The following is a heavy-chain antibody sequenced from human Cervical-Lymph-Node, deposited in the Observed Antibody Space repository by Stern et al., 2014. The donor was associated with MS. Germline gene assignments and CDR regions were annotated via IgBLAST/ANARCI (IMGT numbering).Heavy chain of an antibody. J-gene: IGHJ4*02. V-gene: IGHV3-30*03. D-gene: IGHD6-19*01. CDR2: ISFDGAKT. CDR1: GFAFSTYG. CDR3: ARGSDWYPLDY. Sequence: VQLVESGGGVVQPGRSLRLSCSPSGFAFSTYGMHWVRQAPGKGLEWVSLISFDGAKTYYAVSVKGRFSISRDKPKNTLYLQMKSLRGEDTAVYYCARGSDWYPLDYWGQGTLVTVSS.